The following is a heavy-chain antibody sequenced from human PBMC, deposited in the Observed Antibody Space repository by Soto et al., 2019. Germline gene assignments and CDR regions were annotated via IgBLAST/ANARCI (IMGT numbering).Heavy chain of an antibody. D-gene: IGHD5-18*01. CDR2: ISGSGGST. V-gene: IGHV3-23*01. Sequence: GGSLRLSCAASGFTFSSYAMSWVRQAPGKGLEWVSAISGSGGSTYYADSVKGRFTISRDNSKNTLYLQMNSLRAEDTAVYYCAKEGYSDISASYYYYYGMDVWGQGTTVTVSS. CDR3: AKEGYSDISASYYYYYGMDV. CDR1: GFTFSSYA. J-gene: IGHJ6*02.